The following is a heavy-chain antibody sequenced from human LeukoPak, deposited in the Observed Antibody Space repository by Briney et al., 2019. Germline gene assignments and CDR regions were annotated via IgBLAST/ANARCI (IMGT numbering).Heavy chain of an antibody. CDR2: INPNSGGT. V-gene: IGHV1-2*02. CDR3: ARVEGYCSSTSCYDWTWFDP. D-gene: IGHD2-2*01. CDR1: GYTFTGYY. Sequence: ASVKVSCKASGYTFTGYYMHWVRQAPGQGLEWMGWINPNSGGTNYAQKFQGRVTMTRDTSISTAYMELSRLRSDDTAVYYCARVEGYCSSTSCYDWTWFDPWGQGTLVTVSS. J-gene: IGHJ5*02.